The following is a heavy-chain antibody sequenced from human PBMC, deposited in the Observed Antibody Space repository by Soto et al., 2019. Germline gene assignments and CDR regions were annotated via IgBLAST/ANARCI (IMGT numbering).Heavy chain of an antibody. J-gene: IGHJ4*02. CDR1: GFTFSRYG. CDR3: IRGGSPYYYDY. CDR2: ILSKAGNYAT. V-gene: IGHV3-73*01. Sequence: EVQVLESGGGLVQPGGSLRLSCAASGFTFSRYGMNWVRQASGKGLEWVGRILSKAGNYATAYPASMKGRFTISRDDSENTAFLQMHSLKPEDTAVYYCIRGGSPYYYDYWGQGTLVAVSS.